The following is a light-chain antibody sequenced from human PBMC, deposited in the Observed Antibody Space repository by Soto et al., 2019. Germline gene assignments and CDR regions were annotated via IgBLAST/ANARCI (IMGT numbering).Light chain of an antibody. CDR2: AAS. CDR1: QTIISY. J-gene: IGKJ5*01. CDR3: KESYSSPMT. V-gene: IGKV1-39*01. Sequence: DIQMTQSPSSLSASVGERVTITCRASQTIISYLNWYQQKPGKAPKLLIYAASILQSGVPSRFSGRGSRTDFTLTISSLQPEDFATYCCKESYSSPMTFGRWRQLELK.